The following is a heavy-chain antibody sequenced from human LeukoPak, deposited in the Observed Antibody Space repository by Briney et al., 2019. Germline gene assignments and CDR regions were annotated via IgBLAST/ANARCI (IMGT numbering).Heavy chain of an antibody. Sequence: SETLSLTCGVYGGSFSGYYWSWIRRPPGRGLEWIGEINHSGSTKYNPSLKSRVTISVDTSKNQFSLKLSSVIAADTAVYYCASRSIDYGGNYYFDYWGQGTLVTVSS. CDR2: INHSGST. J-gene: IGHJ4*02. D-gene: IGHD4-23*01. V-gene: IGHV4-34*01. CDR1: GGSFSGYY. CDR3: ASRSIDYGGNYYFDY.